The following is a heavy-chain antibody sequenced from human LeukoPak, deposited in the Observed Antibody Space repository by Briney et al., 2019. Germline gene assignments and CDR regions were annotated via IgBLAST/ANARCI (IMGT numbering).Heavy chain of an antibody. Sequence: GGSLRLSCAASGFTFSSYAMSWVRQAPGKGLEWVSAISGSGGSTYYADSVKGRFTISRDNSKNTLYLQMNSLRAEDTAVYYCAKLAINTIFGVVIITYFDYWGQGTLVTVSS. V-gene: IGHV3-23*01. CDR2: ISGSGGST. D-gene: IGHD3-3*01. CDR1: GFTFSSYA. J-gene: IGHJ4*02. CDR3: AKLAINTIFGVVIITYFDY.